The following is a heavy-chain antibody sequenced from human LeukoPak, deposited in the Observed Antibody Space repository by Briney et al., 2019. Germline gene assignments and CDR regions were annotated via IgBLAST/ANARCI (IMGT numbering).Heavy chain of an antibody. V-gene: IGHV1-18*01. Sequence: ASVKVSCKASGYTFTSYGISWVRQAPGQGLEWMGWISAYNGNTNYAQKLQGRVTMTTDTSTSTAYMELRSLRSDDTAVYYCARDLYYYGSGSYFDSWGQGTLVTVSS. CDR2: ISAYNGNT. D-gene: IGHD3-10*01. CDR3: ARDLYYYGSGSYFDS. J-gene: IGHJ4*02. CDR1: GYTFTSYG.